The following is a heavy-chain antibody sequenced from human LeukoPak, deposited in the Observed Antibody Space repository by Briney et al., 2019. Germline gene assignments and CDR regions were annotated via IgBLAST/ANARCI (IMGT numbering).Heavy chain of an antibody. V-gene: IGHV1-18*01. CDR1: GYTFTTSG. CDR3: ARGLVVPAAMGEFDY. Sequence: ASVKVSCKASGYTFTTSGINWVRQAPGQGLERMGCINVYNGNTNYAQKFQGRITMTRDTSTNTAYMELRSLKSDDTAVYYCARGLVVPAAMGEFDYWGQGTLIAVSS. J-gene: IGHJ4*02. D-gene: IGHD2-2*01. CDR2: INVYNGNT.